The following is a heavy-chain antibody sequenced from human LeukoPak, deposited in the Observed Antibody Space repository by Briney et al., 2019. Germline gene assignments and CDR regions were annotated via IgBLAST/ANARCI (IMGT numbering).Heavy chain of an antibody. D-gene: IGHD3-16*01. V-gene: IGHV3-7*03. J-gene: IGHJ6*02. CDR1: GFTFSSYW. Sequence: QSGTSLRPSCAASGFTFSSYWMNWARQAPGKGLEWVASINHNGNVNYYVDSVKGRFTISRDNAKNSLYLQMSNLRAEDTAVYFCARGGGLDVWGQGATVTVSS. CDR3: ARGGGLDV. CDR2: INHNGNVN.